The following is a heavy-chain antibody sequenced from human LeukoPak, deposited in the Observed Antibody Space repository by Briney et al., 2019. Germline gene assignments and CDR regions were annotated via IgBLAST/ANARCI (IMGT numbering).Heavy chain of an antibody. CDR2: IWYDGSDK. Sequence: PGRSLRLSCAASGFTFSSYGMHWVRQAPGKGLEWVAVIWYDGSDKYYVDSVKGRFTISRDNAKNSLYLQMNSLRAEDTAVYYCARVGNYYGSSGYYLSFDYWGQGTLVTVSS. D-gene: IGHD3-22*01. CDR3: ARVGNYYGSSGYYLSFDY. V-gene: IGHV3-33*01. J-gene: IGHJ4*02. CDR1: GFTFSSYG.